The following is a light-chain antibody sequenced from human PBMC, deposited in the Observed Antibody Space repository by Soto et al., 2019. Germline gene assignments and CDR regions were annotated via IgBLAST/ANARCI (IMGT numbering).Light chain of an antibody. CDR1: SSDVGYYNY. J-gene: IGLJ1*01. V-gene: IGLV2-14*01. CDR3: CSYTSSSTYV. Sequence: QSVLTQPASVSGSPGQSITISCTGTSSDVGYYNYVSWYQQHAGKAPKLMIYEVSNRPSGVSNRFSGSKSGNTASLTISGLQAEDEADYYCCSYTSSSTYVFGNGTKVTVL. CDR2: EVS.